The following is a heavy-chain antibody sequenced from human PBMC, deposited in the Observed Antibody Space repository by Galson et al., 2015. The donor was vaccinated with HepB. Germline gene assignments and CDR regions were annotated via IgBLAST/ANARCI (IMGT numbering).Heavy chain of an antibody. Sequence: SLRLSCAASGFTFSSYEMHWVRQAPGKGLEWVAALSDDGSRKYYAASVKGRFTISRDNSKNTLYLQMNSLRGEDTGLYYCAREDMVTYWHDSSGPLGIDYWGQGTLVTVS. J-gene: IGHJ4*02. CDR1: GFTFSSYE. V-gene: IGHV3-30-3*01. CDR2: LSDDGSRK. D-gene: IGHD3-22*01. CDR3: AREDMVTYWHDSSGPLGIDY.